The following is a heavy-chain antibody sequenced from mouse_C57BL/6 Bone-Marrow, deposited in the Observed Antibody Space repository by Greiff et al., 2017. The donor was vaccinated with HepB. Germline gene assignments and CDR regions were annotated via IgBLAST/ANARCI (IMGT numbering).Heavy chain of an antibody. J-gene: IGHJ2*01. CDR2: ISYDGSN. CDR1: GYSITSGYY. D-gene: IGHD1-1*01. CDR3: AREGFTTVVDY. V-gene: IGHV3-6*01. Sequence: EVHLVESGPGLVKPSQSLSLTCSVTGYSITSGYYWNWIRQFPGNKLEWMGYISYDGSNNYNPSLKNRISITRDTSKNQFFLKLNSVTTEDTATYYCAREGFTTVVDYWGQGTTLTVSS.